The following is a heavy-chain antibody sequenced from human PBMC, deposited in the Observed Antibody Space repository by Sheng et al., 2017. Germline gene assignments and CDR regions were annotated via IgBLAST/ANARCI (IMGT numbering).Heavy chain of an antibody. CDR2: IIPTFGTT. D-gene: IGHD3-10*01. Sequence: QVQMVQSGAEVKKPGSSVKVSCEASGGTFSNYAISWVRQAPGQGLEWMGGIIPTFGTTHFSQRFKDRVTITTDESTRIVYMDLRSLTSEDTAVYYCARNSGNYYDHDFYMDVWGKGTTVTVS. V-gene: IGHV1-69*05. J-gene: IGHJ6*03. CDR1: GGTFSNYA. CDR3: ARNSGNYYDHDFYMDV.